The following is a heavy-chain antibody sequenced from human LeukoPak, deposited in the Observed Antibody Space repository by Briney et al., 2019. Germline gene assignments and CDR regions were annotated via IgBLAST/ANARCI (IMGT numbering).Heavy chain of an antibody. J-gene: IGHJ4*02. CDR1: GYTFTGYD. V-gene: IGHV1-2*02. CDR3: ARADDRQLVAASFDY. D-gene: IGHD6-6*01. CDR2: INPNSGGT. Sequence: ASVTVSCKASGYTFTGYDMHWVRQAPGQGLEWMGWINPNSGGTNYAQKFQGRVTMTRDTSISTAYMELSRLRSDDTAVCYCARADDRQLVAASFDYWGQGTLVTVSS.